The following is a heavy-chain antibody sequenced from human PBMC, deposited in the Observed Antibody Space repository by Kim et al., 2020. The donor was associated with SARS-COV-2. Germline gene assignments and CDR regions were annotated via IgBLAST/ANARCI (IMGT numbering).Heavy chain of an antibody. V-gene: IGHV3-21*01. Sequence: YADSVKGRFTIPRDNAKNSLYLQMNSLRAEDTAVYYCATGCSGGSCPLFYWGQGTLVTVSS. D-gene: IGHD2-15*01. J-gene: IGHJ4*02. CDR3: ATGCSGGSCPLFY.